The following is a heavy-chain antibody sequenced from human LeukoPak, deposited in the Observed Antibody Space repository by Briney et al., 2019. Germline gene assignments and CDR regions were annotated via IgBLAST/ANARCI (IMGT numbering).Heavy chain of an antibody. J-gene: IGHJ4*02. CDR1: GHTFTSYG. CDR3: ARGLAEHYYDSSGY. CDR2: ISAYNGNT. V-gene: IGHV1-18*01. D-gene: IGHD3-22*01. Sequence: ASVKVSCKASGHTFTSYGISWVRQAPGQGLEWMGWISAYNGNTNYAQKLQGRVTMTTDTSTSTAYMELRSLRSDDTAVYYCARGLAEHYYDSSGYWGQGTLVTVSS.